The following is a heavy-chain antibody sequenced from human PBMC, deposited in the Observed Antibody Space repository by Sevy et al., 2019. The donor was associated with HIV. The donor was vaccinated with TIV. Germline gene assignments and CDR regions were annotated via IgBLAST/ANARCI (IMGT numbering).Heavy chain of an antibody. CDR1: GFTFGDYA. CDR3: TRVTFYSSSWYLYSDDAFDI. V-gene: IGHV3-49*03. CDR2: IRSKAYGGTT. J-gene: IGHJ3*02. D-gene: IGHD6-13*01. Sequence: GGSLKISCTASGFTFGDYAMSWFRQAPGKGLEWVGFIRSKAYGGTTEYAASVKGRFTISRDDSKSIAYLQMNSLKTEDTAVYYCTRVTFYSSSWYLYSDDAFDIWGQGTMVTVSS.